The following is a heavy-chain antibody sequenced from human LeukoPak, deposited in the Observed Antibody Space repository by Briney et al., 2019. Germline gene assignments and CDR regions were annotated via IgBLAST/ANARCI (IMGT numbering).Heavy chain of an antibody. CDR2: IKEDGSKT. Sequence: QSGGSLRLSCAASGFTFSGFWMNWVRQAPGKGLEWVANIKEDGSKTYYGDSLKGRFTISRDNAENSLYLQMHSLRAEDTAVYYCVRDGSGSVEFDYWGQGTLVTVSS. J-gene: IGHJ4*02. CDR1: GFTFSGFW. V-gene: IGHV3-7*01. CDR3: VRDGSGSVEFDY. D-gene: IGHD3-10*01.